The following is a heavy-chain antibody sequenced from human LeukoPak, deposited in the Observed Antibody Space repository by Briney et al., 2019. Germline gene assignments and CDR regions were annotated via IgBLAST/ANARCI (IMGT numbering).Heavy chain of an antibody. CDR3: AKHVPYASYRSSSGGSFIDY. J-gene: IGHJ4*02. Sequence: GGSLRLSCAASGFTFSSYAMSWVRQAPGKGLEWVSAISGSGGSTYYADSVRGRFTISRDNSKNTLYLQMNSLRAEDTAVYYCAKHVPYASYRSSSGGSFIDYWGQGTLVTVSS. D-gene: IGHD6-6*01. CDR2: ISGSGGST. CDR1: GFTFSSYA. V-gene: IGHV3-23*01.